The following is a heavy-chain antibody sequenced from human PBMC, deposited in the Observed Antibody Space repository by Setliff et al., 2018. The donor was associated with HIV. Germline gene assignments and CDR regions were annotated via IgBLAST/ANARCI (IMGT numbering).Heavy chain of an antibody. CDR1: GYTFISYG. CDR2: IIPILGTT. V-gene: IGHV1-69*10. J-gene: IGHJ3*02. D-gene: IGHD4-17*01. CDR3: ARDRSAYGSRFDTFDM. Sequence: ASVKVSCKASGYTFISYGINWVRQAPGQGPEWMGGIIPILGTTKYPQKFQGRVSITADKSTSTAYMELSSLRSEDTAVYYCARDRSAYGSRFDTFDMWGQGTMVTVSS.